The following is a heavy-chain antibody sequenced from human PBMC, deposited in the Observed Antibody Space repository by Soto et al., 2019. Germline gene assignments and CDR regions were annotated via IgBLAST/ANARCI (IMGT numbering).Heavy chain of an antibody. D-gene: IGHD6-19*01. CDR1: GFSLSTSGVG. J-gene: IGHJ2*01. CDR2: VYWSDNK. CDR3: AHWLEGTWYFDL. V-gene: IGHV2-5*01. Sequence: QITLKESGPTLVKPTQTLTLTCTFSGFSLSTSGVGVGWFRQPPGKALEWLALVYWSDNKRYSPSLKSRLTIPKDTPKNQVVLTMTNMDPVDTATYYCAHWLEGTWYFDLCGRGTLVTVSS.